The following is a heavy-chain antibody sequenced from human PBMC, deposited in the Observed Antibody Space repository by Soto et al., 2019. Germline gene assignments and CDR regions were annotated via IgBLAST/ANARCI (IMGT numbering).Heavy chain of an antibody. J-gene: IGHJ6*02. V-gene: IGHV3-74*01. Sequence: VSLRLSCAASGFTFSSYWMHWVRQAPGKGLVWVSRINSDGSSTSYADSVKGRFTISRDNAKNTLYLQMNSLRAEDTAVYYCARDQVRDYYYYGMGVWGQGTTVTVSS. CDR3: ARDQVRDYYYYGMGV. CDR2: INSDGSST. CDR1: GFTFSSYW.